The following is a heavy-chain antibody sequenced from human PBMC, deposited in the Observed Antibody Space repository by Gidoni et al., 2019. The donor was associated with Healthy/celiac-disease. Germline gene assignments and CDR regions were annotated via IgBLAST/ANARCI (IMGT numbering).Heavy chain of an antibody. Sequence: EVQLLEFGGGLVQPGGPLRLSCAASGFIFSSYAMSWVRQAPGKGLEWVSAISGSGGSTYYADSVKGRFTISRDKSKNTLDLQMNSLRAEDTTVYYCAKDGGYDYGDYVSYFDYWGQGTLVTVSS. D-gene: IGHD4-17*01. CDR3: AKDGGYDYGDYVSYFDY. CDR1: GFIFSSYA. J-gene: IGHJ4*02. CDR2: ISGSGGST. V-gene: IGHV3-23*01.